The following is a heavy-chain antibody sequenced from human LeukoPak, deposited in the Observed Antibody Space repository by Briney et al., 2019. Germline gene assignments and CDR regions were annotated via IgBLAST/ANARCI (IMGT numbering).Heavy chain of an antibody. CDR3: ARQDGDYASLDY. CDR1: GGTFSSYA. Sequence: SVKVSCKASGGTFSSYAISWVRQAPGQGLEWMGRIIPILGIANYAQKFQGRVTITADKSTSTAYMGLSSLRSEDTAVYYCARQDGDYASLDYWGQGTLVTVSS. D-gene: IGHD4-17*01. V-gene: IGHV1-69*04. J-gene: IGHJ4*02. CDR2: IIPILGIA.